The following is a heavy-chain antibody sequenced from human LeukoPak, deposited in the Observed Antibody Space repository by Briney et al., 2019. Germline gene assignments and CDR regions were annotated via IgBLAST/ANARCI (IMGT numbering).Heavy chain of an antibody. D-gene: IGHD3-10*01. Sequence: PGRSLRLSCAASGFTFSSYSMNWVRQAPGKGLEWVSSISSSSSYIYYADSVKGRFTISRDNAKNSLYLQMNSLRAEDTAVYYCATTMVRGVIINGGNWFDPWGQGTLVTVSS. CDR3: ATTMVRGVIINGGNWFDP. CDR2: ISSSSSYI. J-gene: IGHJ5*02. V-gene: IGHV3-21*01. CDR1: GFTFSSYS.